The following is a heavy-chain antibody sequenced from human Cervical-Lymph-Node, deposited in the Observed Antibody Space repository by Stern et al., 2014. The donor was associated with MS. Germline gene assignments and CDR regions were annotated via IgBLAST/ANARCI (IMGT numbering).Heavy chain of an antibody. CDR3: ARVLPAPRTIDY. D-gene: IGHD2-2*01. V-gene: IGHV4-4*07. Sequence: QVQLQQSGPGLVKPSETLSLTCTVSGGSVSGYYWSWIRQAPGKQLEYIGRIYTSGSPDYNPSLKSRVSMSVDPSRNQFSLKLSSVTAADTAVYFCARVLPAPRTIDYWGQGTLVTVSS. CDR1: GGSVSGYY. J-gene: IGHJ4*02. CDR2: IYTSGSP.